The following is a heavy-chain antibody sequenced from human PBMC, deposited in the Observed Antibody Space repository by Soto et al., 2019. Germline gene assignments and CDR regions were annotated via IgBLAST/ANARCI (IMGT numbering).Heavy chain of an antibody. D-gene: IGHD3-10*01. Sequence: GGSLRLSCTASGLSVRNNYMSWVRQAPGMGLEWVSVIYNDGTTYYADSVKGRFTISRDTSKNTLSLQMDSLRAEDTAVYYCVRPLPSGQNYGMDVWGQGTTVTVSS. V-gene: IGHV3-53*01. CDR3: VRPLPSGQNYGMDV. CDR2: IYNDGTT. CDR1: GLSVRNNY. J-gene: IGHJ6*02.